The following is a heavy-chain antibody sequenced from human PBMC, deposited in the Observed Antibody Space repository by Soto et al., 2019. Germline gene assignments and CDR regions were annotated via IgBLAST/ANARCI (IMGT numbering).Heavy chain of an antibody. CDR3: AKVGFPYSYGYLFHY. D-gene: IGHD5-18*01. CDR1: GFTFSNHA. V-gene: IGHV3-23*01. CDR2: ISGSGGET. Sequence: GGSLRLSCAASGFTFSNHAMNWVRQAPGKGLEWVSTISGSGGETYYADFVKGRFTISRDNSKNTLYLQMNSLRVEDTAVYYCAKVGFPYSYGYLFHYWGQGTLVTVSS. J-gene: IGHJ4*02.